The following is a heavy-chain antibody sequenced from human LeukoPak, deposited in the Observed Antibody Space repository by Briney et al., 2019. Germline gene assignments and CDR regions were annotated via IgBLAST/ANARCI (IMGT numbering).Heavy chain of an antibody. D-gene: IGHD3-3*01. J-gene: IGHJ4*02. V-gene: IGHV3-30*02. Sequence: GGSLRLSCAASGFTFSSYGMHWVRQAPGKGLEWVAFIRYDGSNKYYVDSVKGRLTISRDNSKNTLYLQMNSLRAEDTAVYYCAKVRVVGAIGREFDYWGQGTLVTVSS. CDR1: GFTFSSYG. CDR3: AKVRVVGAIGREFDY. CDR2: IRYDGSNK.